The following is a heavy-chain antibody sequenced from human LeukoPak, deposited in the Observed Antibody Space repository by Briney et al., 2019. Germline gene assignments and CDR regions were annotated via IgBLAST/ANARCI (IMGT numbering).Heavy chain of an antibody. J-gene: IGHJ4*02. CDR2: IYYSGST. CDR3: ARMRGTTLFDY. V-gene: IGHV4-59*01. Sequence: SGTLSLTCTVPGGSISSYYWSWIRQPPGKGLEWIGYIYYSGSTNYNPSLKGRVTISVDTSKNQFSLRLSSVTAADTAVYYCARMRGTTLFDYWGQGTLVTVSS. D-gene: IGHD2/OR15-2a*01. CDR1: GGSISSYY.